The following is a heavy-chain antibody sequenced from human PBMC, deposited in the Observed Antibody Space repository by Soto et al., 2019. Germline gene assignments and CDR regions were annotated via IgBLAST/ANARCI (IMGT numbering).Heavy chain of an antibody. D-gene: IGHD3-22*01. CDR3: ARDFYYDKGRTLTPAFDP. CDR2: INAGNGNT. CDR1: GYTFTSYA. Sequence: GASVKVSCKASGYTFTSYAMHWVRQAPGQRLEWMGWINAGNGNTKYSQKFQGRVTITRDTSASTAYMELSSLRSEDTAVYYCARDFYYDKGRTLTPAFDPWGQGTLVTVSS. V-gene: IGHV1-3*01. J-gene: IGHJ5*02.